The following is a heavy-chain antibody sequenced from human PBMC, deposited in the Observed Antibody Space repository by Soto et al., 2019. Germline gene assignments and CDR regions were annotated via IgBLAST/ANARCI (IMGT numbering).Heavy chain of an antibody. J-gene: IGHJ6*02. CDR3: ARGPYSSSWYTNYYYGMDV. CDR2: IKQDGSEK. V-gene: IGHV3-7*05. CDR1: GFTFSSYW. D-gene: IGHD6-13*01. Sequence: GGSLRLSCAASGFTFSSYWMSWVRQAPGKGLEWVANIKQDGSEKYYVDSVKGRFTISRDNAKNSLYLQMNSLRAEDTAVYYCARGPYSSSWYTNYYYGMDVWGQGTTVTVSS.